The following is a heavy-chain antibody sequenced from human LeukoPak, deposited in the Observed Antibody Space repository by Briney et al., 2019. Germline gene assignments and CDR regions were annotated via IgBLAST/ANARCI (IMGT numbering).Heavy chain of an antibody. Sequence: GSLRLSCAASGFTFSSYSMNWVRQAPGKGLGWVSSISSSSSYIYYADSVKGRFTISRDNAKNSLYLQMNSLRAEDTAVYYCARVWRYYDSSGYFDYWGQGTLVTVSS. D-gene: IGHD3-22*01. CDR1: GFTFSSYS. J-gene: IGHJ4*02. CDR2: ISSSSSYI. V-gene: IGHV3-21*01. CDR3: ARVWRYYDSSGYFDY.